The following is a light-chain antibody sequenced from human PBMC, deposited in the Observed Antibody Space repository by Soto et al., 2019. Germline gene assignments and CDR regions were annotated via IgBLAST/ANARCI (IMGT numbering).Light chain of an antibody. Sequence: QSALTQPASVSDSPGQSITISCTGTSRDVGGSNFVSWYQQHPGKPPKLIIYDVANRPSGVSNRFSGSKSGSTASLIISRLQTEDEADYYCVSYTSSTTYVFXTGTKVTVL. CDR2: DVA. CDR1: SRDVGGSNF. CDR3: VSYTSSTTYV. V-gene: IGLV2-14*03. J-gene: IGLJ1*01.